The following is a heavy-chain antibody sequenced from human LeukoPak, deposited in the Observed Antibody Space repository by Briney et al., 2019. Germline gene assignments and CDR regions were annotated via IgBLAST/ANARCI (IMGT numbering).Heavy chain of an antibody. CDR2: IYYSGST. J-gene: IGHJ4*02. CDR3: ARSYYGSGSTF. V-gene: IGHV4-59*01. CDR1: GGSISSYY. Sequence: PSETLSLTCTVSGGSISSYYWSWIRQPPGKGLEWIGYIYYSGSTNYNPSLKSRATISVDTSKNQFSLKLSSVTAADTAVYYCARSYYGSGSTFWGQGTLVTVSS. D-gene: IGHD3-10*01.